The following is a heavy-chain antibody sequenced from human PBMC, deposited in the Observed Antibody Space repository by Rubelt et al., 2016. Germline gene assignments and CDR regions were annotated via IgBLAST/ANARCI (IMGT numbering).Heavy chain of an antibody. Sequence: GKGLVCVSRINTDGSTSYADSVKGRFTISRDNGKNTLHLQMNSLRAEDTAVYYCAKDTYCSGGRCPTAVTFSWGLGTLVTISS. D-gene: IGHD2-15*01. CDR3: AKDTYCSGGRCPTAVTFS. V-gene: IGHV3-74*01. J-gene: IGHJ5*02. CDR2: INTDGST.